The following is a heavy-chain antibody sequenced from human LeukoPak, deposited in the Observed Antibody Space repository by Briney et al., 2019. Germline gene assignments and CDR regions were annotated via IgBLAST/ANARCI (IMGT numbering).Heavy chain of an antibody. V-gene: IGHV3-30*18. Sequence: GGSLSCSCAASGFTFSSYAMSWVRQAPGKGLEWVAVISSDGSNKYYADSVKGRFTISRDNSKNTLYLQMNSLRAEDTAVYYCANRYYERSPPFDYWGQGTVVTVSS. D-gene: IGHD3-22*01. J-gene: IGHJ4*02. CDR1: GFTFSSYA. CDR3: ANRYYERSPPFDY. CDR2: ISSDGSNK.